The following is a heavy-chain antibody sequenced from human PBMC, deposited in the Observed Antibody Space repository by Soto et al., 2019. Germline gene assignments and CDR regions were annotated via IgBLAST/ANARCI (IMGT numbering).Heavy chain of an antibody. J-gene: IGHJ6*02. D-gene: IGHD6-13*01. CDR1: GYNFTSYW. V-gene: IGHV5-51*01. CDR2: IYPGDSDT. CDR3: ARTSAAGKYYYGMDV. Sequence: GESLKISFKGSGYNFTSYWIGWVRQMPGKGLEWMGIIYPGDSDTRYSPSFQGQVTISADKSIRTAYLQWSSLKASDTAMYYCARTSAAGKYYYGMDVWGQGTTVTVSS.